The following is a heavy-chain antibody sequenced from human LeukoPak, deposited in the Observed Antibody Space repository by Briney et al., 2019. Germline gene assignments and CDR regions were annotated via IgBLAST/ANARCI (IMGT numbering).Heavy chain of an antibody. CDR2: IYYSGST. J-gene: IGHJ5*02. CDR3: DSERTNSTPSPEKGVTISVETCKSPFSLWLSSVAAADTAVYYCARRGVRFLEWSGPFDP. Sequence: PETLSLTRTVSGVSLSRYYWSWIPQPPGKGLEGIGDIYYSGSTNYNPSLTTRVTTSLDTSNNQYSLTPSALTAAHTPAYICDSERTNSTPSPEKGVTISVETCKSPFSLWLSSVAAADTAVYYCARRGVRFLEWSGPFDPWGQGTLVTVSS. V-gene: IGHV4-59*08. CDR1: GVSLSRYY. D-gene: IGHD2-8*01.